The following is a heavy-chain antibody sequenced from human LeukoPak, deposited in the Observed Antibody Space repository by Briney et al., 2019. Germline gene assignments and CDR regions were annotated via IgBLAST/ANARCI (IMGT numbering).Heavy chain of an antibody. J-gene: IGHJ4*02. CDR2: INSDGSIT. Sequence: GGSLRLSCAASGFTFSSYWMHWVRQAPGKGLMWVSRINSDGSITNYADSVKGRFTISRDNAKNTLYLQMDSLRAEDTAVYYCARVRATFSPHFDNWGQGTLVTVSS. CDR1: GFTFSSYW. D-gene: IGHD3-16*01. V-gene: IGHV3-74*01. CDR3: ARVRATFSPHFDN.